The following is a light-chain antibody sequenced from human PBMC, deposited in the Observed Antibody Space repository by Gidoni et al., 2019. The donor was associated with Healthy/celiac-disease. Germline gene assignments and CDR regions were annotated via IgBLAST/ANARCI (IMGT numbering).Light chain of an antibody. Sequence: DIQMTQSPSSLSASVGDRVTITCRASQSISSYLNWYQQKPGKAPKLLSYAASSLKSGVPSRFSGSGSGTDFTLTISSLQPEDFATYYFQQSYSTPPTFGQGTKVEIK. CDR2: AAS. J-gene: IGKJ1*01. V-gene: IGKV1-39*01. CDR1: QSISSY. CDR3: QQSYSTPPT.